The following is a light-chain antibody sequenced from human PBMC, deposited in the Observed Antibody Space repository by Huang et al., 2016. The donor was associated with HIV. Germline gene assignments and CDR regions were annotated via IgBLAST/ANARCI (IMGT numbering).Light chain of an antibody. CDR2: DTS. J-gene: IGKJ4*01. Sequence: EIVMTQSPATLSLSPGEGATLSCRASQSLTSTLAWYQQKLGQAPRLLIYDTSTRATDVPARFSGSGSGTEFTLTISSLESEDFAVYYCQHYNNWPLTFGGGTRVEIK. V-gene: IGKV3-15*01. CDR3: QHYNNWPLT. CDR1: QSLTST.